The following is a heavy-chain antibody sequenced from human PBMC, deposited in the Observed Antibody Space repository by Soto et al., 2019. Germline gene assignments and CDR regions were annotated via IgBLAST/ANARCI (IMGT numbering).Heavy chain of an antibody. J-gene: IGHJ3*02. CDR2: ISYDGSNK. V-gene: IGHV3-30*18. Sequence: GGSLRLSCAASGFTFSSYGMHRVRQAPGKGLEWVAVISYDGSNKYYADSVKGRFTISRDNSKNTLYLQMNSLRAEDTAVYYCAKSSSDYVDAFDIWGQGTMVTVSS. D-gene: IGHD4-17*01. CDR3: AKSSSDYVDAFDI. CDR1: GFTFSSYG.